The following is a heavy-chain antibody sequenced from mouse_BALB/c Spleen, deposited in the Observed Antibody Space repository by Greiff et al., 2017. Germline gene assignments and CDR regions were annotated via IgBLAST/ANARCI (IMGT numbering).Heavy chain of an antibody. V-gene: IGHV5-17*02. CDR2: ISSGSSTI. CDR1: GFTFSSFG. CDR3: AREDYYYGSRGAMDY. J-gene: IGHJ4*01. D-gene: IGHD1-1*01. Sequence: EVKLMESGGGLVQPGGSRKLSCAASGFTFSSFGMHWVRQAPEKGLEWVAYISSGSSTIYYADTVKGRFTISRDNPKNTLFLQMTSLRSEDTAMYYCAREDYYYGSRGAMDYWGQGTSVTVSS.